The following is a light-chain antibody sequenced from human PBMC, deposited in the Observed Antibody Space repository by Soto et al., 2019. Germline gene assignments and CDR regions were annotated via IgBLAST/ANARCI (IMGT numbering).Light chain of an antibody. V-gene: IGLV2-23*02. CDR1: SSDVGSYNL. CDR2: EVS. Sequence: QSVLTQPASVSGSPGQSITISCTGTSSDVGSYNLVSWYQQHPGKAPKLMIYEVSKRPSGVSNRFSGSKSGNTASLTISGLQAEDEADYYCCSYAGSSTSYVSGTGPKVTVL. CDR3: CSYAGSSTSYV. J-gene: IGLJ1*01.